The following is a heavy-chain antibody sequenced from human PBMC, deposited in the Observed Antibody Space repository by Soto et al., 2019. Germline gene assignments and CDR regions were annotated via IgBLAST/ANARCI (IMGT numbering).Heavy chain of an antibody. D-gene: IGHD3-3*01. CDR1: GGSISSYY. J-gene: IGHJ5*02. CDR2: IYYSGST. CDR3: ARRSADFWSGQGYLFDP. V-gene: IGHV4-59*01. Sequence: SETLSLTCAVSGGSISSYYWSWIRQPPGKGLEWIGYIYYSGSTNYNPSLKSRVTISVDTSKNQFSLKLSSVTAADTAVYYCARRSADFWSGQGYLFDPWGQGTLVPSPQ.